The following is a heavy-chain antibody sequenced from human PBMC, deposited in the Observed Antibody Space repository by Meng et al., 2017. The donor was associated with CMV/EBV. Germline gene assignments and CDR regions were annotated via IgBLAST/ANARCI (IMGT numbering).Heavy chain of an antibody. V-gene: IGHV3-43*01. CDR2: ISWDGGST. CDR1: GFTFDDYT. Sequence: VVLGGSGGGGLQSGGSLRLSCAASGFTFDDYTMHWVRQGPGKGLEWVSLISWDGGSTYYADSVKGRFTISRDNSKNSLYLQMNSLRTEDTALYYCAKASSGWFDYWGQGTLVTVSS. J-gene: IGHJ4*02. D-gene: IGHD6-19*01. CDR3: AKASSGWFDY.